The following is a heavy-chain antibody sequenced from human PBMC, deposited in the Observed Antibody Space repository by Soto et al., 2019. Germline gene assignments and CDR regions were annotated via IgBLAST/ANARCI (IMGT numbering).Heavy chain of an antibody. CDR2: ISRSSRTI. D-gene: IGHD3-22*01. V-gene: IGHV3-48*02. CDR1: GFTFSSYI. J-gene: IGHJ3*02. Sequence: PGGSLRLSCAASGFTFSSYIMNWVRQAPGKGLEWVSYISRSSRTIYYADSVKGRFTISRDNVKNSLYLQMNSLRDEDTSVYYCARESYYYDSSTFDIWGQGTMVTVSS. CDR3: ARESYYYDSSTFDI.